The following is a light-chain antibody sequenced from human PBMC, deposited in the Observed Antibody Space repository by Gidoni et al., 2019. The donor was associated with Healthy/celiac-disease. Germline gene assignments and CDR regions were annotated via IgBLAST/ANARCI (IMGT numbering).Light chain of an antibody. CDR2: GAS. V-gene: IGKV3-15*01. CDR3: QQYNNWFWT. J-gene: IGKJ1*01. CDR1: QSVSSN. Sequence: EIVMTQSPATLSVSPGERATLSCRASQSVSSNLAWYQQKPGQAPRLRIYGASTRATGIPARFSGSWSGTEFTLTISSLQSEDLAVYYCQQYNNWFWTFGQXTKVEIK.